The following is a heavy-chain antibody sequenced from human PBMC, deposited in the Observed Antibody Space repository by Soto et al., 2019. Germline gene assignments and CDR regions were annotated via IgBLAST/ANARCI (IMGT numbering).Heavy chain of an antibody. D-gene: IGHD1-26*01. CDR3: ARDKVVGAFGWFDP. J-gene: IGHJ5*02. Sequence: QVQLVESGGGVVQPGRSLRLSCAASGFTFSSYAMLWVRQAPGKGLEWVAVISYDGSNKYYADSVKGRFTISRDNSKNTLYLQMTSLRAEDTAVYYCARDKVVGAFGWFDPWGQGNLVTVSS. V-gene: IGHV3-30-3*01. CDR2: ISYDGSNK. CDR1: GFTFSSYA.